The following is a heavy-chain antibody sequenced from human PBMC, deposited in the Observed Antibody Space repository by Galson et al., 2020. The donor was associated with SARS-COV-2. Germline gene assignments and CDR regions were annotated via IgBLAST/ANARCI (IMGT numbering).Heavy chain of an antibody. CDR3: AKDHNNWNYDLGAFDM. CDR1: GFNFESYG. V-gene: IGHV3-33*06. Sequence: QLGESLKISCAASGFNFESYGMHWVRQAPGKGLEWVSAIWYDGSKKYYVDSVKGRFTISRDNSKKTLHLQMSSLRAEDTAVYYCAKDHNNWNYDLGAFDMWGQGTMVTVSS. J-gene: IGHJ3*02. D-gene: IGHD1-7*01. CDR2: IWYDGSKK.